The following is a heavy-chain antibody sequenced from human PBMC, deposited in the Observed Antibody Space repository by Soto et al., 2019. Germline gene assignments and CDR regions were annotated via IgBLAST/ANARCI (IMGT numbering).Heavy chain of an antibody. CDR3: ARGDLLSGFWWLDP. CDR2: INAGSGNA. V-gene: IGHV1-3*01. Sequence: ASVKVSCKASRYTFTSDAIHWVRQAPGQRLEWMGWINAGSGNAKYSQKFQGRVTITRDTSASTAYMELNSLRSEDTAVYYCARGDLLSGFWWLDPWGQGTLVTVSS. CDR1: RYTFTSDA. J-gene: IGHJ5*02. D-gene: IGHD3-3*01.